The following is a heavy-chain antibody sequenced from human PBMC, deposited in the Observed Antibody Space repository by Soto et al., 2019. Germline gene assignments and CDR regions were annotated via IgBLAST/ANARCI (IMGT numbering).Heavy chain of an antibody. CDR1: GFSFRSYG. CDR2: IWHDGTNK. CDR3: ARDREYYDFWRGCYPSYYYYGLDV. D-gene: IGHD3-3*01. V-gene: IGHV3-33*01. Sequence: HPGGSLRLSCAASGFSFRSYGMHWVRQAPGKGLEWVAVIWHDGTNKYYVDSVKGRITISRDNSKNTLYLQMNSLRAEDTAVYYCARDREYYDFWRGCYPSYYYYGLDVWGQGTTVTVSS. J-gene: IGHJ6*02.